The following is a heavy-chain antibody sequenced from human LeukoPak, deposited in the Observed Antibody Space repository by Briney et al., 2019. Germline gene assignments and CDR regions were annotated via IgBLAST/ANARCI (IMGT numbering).Heavy chain of an antibody. CDR3: TRRASDDSSGYYST. D-gene: IGHD3-22*01. Sequence: GGSLRLSCAASGFTFSGSAMHGVRQASGKGLEWVGRIRSKANSYATAYAASVKGRFTISRDESKNTAYLQMNSLKIEDTAVYYCTRRASDDSSGYYSTWGQGTLVTVSS. V-gene: IGHV3-73*01. J-gene: IGHJ5*02. CDR1: GFTFSGSA. CDR2: IRSKANSYAT.